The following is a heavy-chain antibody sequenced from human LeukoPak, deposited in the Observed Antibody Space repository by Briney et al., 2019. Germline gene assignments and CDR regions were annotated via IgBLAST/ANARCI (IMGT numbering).Heavy chain of an antibody. J-gene: IGHJ4*02. CDR2: IKEDGREK. CDR3: AKGGSSSWGLASDY. V-gene: IGHV3-7*03. D-gene: IGHD6-13*01. CDR1: GFTFSSFW. Sequence: GGSLRLSCAASGFTFSSFWMSWIRQAPGKGLEWVANIKEDGREKYYVDSVKGRFTISRDNAKNSLYLQMNSLRAEDTALYYCAKGGSSSWGLASDYWGQGTLVTVSS.